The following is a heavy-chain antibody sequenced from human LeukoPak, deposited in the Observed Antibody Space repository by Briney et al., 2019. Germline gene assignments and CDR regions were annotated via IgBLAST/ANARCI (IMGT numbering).Heavy chain of an antibody. V-gene: IGHV1-8*03. J-gene: IGHJ5*02. CDR2: MNPNSGNT. D-gene: IGHD3-22*01. CDR1: GYTFTGYY. CDR3: ARIDYYDSSGSPNWFDP. Sequence: GASVKVSCKASGYTFTGYYMHWVRQAPGQGLEWMGWMNPNSGNTGYAQKFQGRVTLTRDISISTAYMELSNLQSEDSAVYYCARIDYYDSSGSPNWFDPWGQGTLVTVSS.